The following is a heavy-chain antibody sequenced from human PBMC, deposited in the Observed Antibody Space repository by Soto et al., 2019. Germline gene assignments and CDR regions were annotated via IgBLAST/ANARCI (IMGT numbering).Heavy chain of an antibody. CDR1: GGSISSYY. J-gene: IGHJ4*02. CDR2: IYYSGST. Sequence: PSETLSLTCTVSGGSISSYYWSWIRQPPGKGLEWIGYIYYSGSTNYNPSLKSRVTISVDTSKNQFSLKLSSVTAADTAVYYCARASSKKDYYFDDWGQGTRVTVAS. V-gene: IGHV4-59*01. CDR3: ARASSKKDYYFDD.